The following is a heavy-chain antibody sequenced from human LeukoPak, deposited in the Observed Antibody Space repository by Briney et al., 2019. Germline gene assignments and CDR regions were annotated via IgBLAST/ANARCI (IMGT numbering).Heavy chain of an antibody. J-gene: IGHJ4*02. CDR1: GGSISSSSYY. D-gene: IGHD1-26*01. CDR3: AREKNTGSYSYFDY. V-gene: IGHV4-61*01. CDR2: IYHSGST. Sequence: SETLSLTCTVSGGSISSSSYYWSWIRQPPGKGLEWIGYIYHSGSTNYNPSLKSRVTISVDTSKNQFSLKLSSVTAADTAVYYCAREKNTGSYSYFDYWGQGTLVTVSS.